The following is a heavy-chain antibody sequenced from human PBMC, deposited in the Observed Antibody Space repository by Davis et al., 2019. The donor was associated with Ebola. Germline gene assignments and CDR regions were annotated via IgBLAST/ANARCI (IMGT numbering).Heavy chain of an antibody. D-gene: IGHD5-24*01. CDR3: TKDFTIST. CDR1: GFTFSNYA. V-gene: IGHV3-23*01. CDR2: ISATGVDK. J-gene: IGHJ5*02. Sequence: GESLKISCAASGFTFSNYAMSWVRQAPGGGLEWVAGISATGVDKKYADSVKGRFTISRDNSKNMLYLEMTSVRAEDTAIYYCTKDFTISTWGQGTLVTVSS.